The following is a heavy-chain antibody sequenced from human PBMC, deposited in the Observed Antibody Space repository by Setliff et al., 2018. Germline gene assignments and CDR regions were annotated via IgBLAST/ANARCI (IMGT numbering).Heavy chain of an antibody. J-gene: IGHJ4*02. CDR3: AHRRSYNSGGGAFDY. CDR2: IYWDDDK. Sequence: SGPTLVNPTQTLTLTCTFSGFSFSTSGVNVGWIRQPPGKALEWLALIYWDDDKHYNPSLENRLAITKDTSKNQVVLTMTNMDPVDTATYYCAHRRSYNSGGGAFDYWGQGTLVTVSS. V-gene: IGHV2-5*02. CDR1: GFSFSTSGVN. D-gene: IGHD3-22*01.